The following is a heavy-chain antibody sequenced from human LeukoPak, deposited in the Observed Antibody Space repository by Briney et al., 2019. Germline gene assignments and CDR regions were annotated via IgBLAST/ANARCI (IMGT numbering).Heavy chain of an antibody. V-gene: IGHV3-53*01. CDR2: IYSGGST. CDR1: GFTVSSNY. D-gene: IGHD3-10*01. CDR3: ARDGAMVRGIIMTD. Sequence: PGGSLRLSCAASGFTVSSNYMSWVRQAPGKGLEWVSVIYSGGSTYYADSVKGRLTISRDNSKNTLYLQMNSLRAEDTAVYYCARDGAMVRGIIMTDWGQGTLVTVSS. J-gene: IGHJ4*02.